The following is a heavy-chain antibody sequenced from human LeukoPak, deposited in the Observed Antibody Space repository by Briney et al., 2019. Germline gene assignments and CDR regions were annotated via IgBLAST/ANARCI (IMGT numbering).Heavy chain of an antibody. V-gene: IGHV3-21*01. Sequence: GGSLRLSCAASGFTFSSYSMNWVRQAPGKGLEWVSSISSSSYIYYADSVKGRFTISRDNAKNSLYLQMNSLRAEDTAVYYCARGVVPAATVRNWFDPWGQGTLVTVSS. CDR1: GFTFSSYS. J-gene: IGHJ5*02. CDR2: ISSSSYI. CDR3: ARGVVPAATVRNWFDP. D-gene: IGHD2-2*01.